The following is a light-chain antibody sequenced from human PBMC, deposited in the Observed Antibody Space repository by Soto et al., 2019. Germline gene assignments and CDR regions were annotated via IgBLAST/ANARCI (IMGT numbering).Light chain of an antibody. Sequence: QAVVTQPPSASATPGQRVTISCSGGSSNIGGNPVSWYQQVPGTAPRLLIFNDNLRPAGVPDRFSGSKSGPSASLAISGLQSEDEADYHCSAWDDRLNGQVFGTGTKLTVL. V-gene: IGLV1-44*01. J-gene: IGLJ1*01. CDR3: SAWDDRLNGQV. CDR2: NDN. CDR1: SSNIGGNP.